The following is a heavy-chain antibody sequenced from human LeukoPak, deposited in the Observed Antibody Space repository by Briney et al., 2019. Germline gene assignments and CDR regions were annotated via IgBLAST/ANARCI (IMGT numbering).Heavy chain of an antibody. J-gene: IGHJ4*02. D-gene: IGHD3-10*01. V-gene: IGHV4-31*03. CDR3: ARDQEGSGTDY. Sequence: SETLSLTCTVSGGSISSGDYYWSWIRQHPGKGLEWIGYIYYSGSTYYNPSLKSRVTISLDTSKNKFSLKLSSVTAADTAVYYCARDQEGSGTDYWGQGTLVTVSS. CDR1: GGSISSGDYY. CDR2: IYYSGST.